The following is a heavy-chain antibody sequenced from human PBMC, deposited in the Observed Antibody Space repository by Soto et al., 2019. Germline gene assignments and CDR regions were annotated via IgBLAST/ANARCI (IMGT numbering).Heavy chain of an antibody. V-gene: IGHV4-31*01. CDR3: ARVSKYDASGGYYTFGHGGAFDI. CDR2: IDYSGST. D-gene: IGHD3-22*01. CDR1: GGSTSSGGYY. Sequence: QVQLQESGPGLVKPSQTLSITCTVSGGSTSSGGYYWRWVRQHPGEGLEWIGYIDYSGSTYYSPSLKSQTSMSLDTSKNQSSLKLNSVTAAYTGMYYCARVSKYDASGGYYTFGHGGAFDIWGQGTMVSASS. J-gene: IGHJ3*02.